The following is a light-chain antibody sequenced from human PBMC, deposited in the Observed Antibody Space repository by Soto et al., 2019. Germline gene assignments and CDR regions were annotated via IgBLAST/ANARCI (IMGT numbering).Light chain of an antibody. CDR1: QSVSSSY. CDR2: DAS. J-gene: IGKJ4*01. V-gene: IGKV3-20*01. Sequence: EIVLTQSPGTLSLSPGERATLSCRASQSVSSSYLAWYQQKPGQAPRLLIYDASSRATGIPDRFSGSGSGTDFTLTISRLEPEDFAVYYCQQYGSSHFGGGTKVEIK. CDR3: QQYGSSH.